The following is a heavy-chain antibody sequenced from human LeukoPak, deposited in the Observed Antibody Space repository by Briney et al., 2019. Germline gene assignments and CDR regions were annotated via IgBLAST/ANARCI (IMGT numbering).Heavy chain of an antibody. V-gene: IGHV3-48*04. CDR1: GFTFNTFD. Sequence: GGSLRLSCAASGFTFNTFDMTWVRQAPGKGLEWVSYISSGSSSRYYADSVKGRFTISRDNAKNSLYLQMNSLRAEDTAVYYCAREYSSSWPYYYYGMDVWGQGTTVTVSS. CDR2: ISSGSSSR. D-gene: IGHD6-13*01. CDR3: AREYSSSWPYYYYGMDV. J-gene: IGHJ6*02.